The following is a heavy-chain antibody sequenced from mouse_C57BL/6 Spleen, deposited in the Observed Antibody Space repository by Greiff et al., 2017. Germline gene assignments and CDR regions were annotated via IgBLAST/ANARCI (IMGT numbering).Heavy chain of an antibody. J-gene: IGHJ2*01. D-gene: IGHD2-4*01. V-gene: IGHV5-4*03. Sequence: DVMLVESGGGLVKPGGSLKLSCAASGFTFSSYAMSWVRQTPEKRLEWVATISDGGSYTYYPDNVKGRFTISRDNAKNNLYLQMSHLKSEDTAMYYCARVDYGYYCDYWGQGTTLTVSS. CDR3: ARVDYGYYCDY. CDR2: ISDGGSYT. CDR1: GFTFSSYA.